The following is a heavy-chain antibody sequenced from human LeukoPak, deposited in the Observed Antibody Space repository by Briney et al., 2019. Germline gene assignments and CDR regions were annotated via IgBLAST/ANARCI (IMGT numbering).Heavy chain of an antibody. J-gene: IGHJ6*02. V-gene: IGHV1-2*02. CDR1: GYTFTGYY. D-gene: IGHD5-18*01. CDR3: ARDRTSYGGYYYGMDV. CDR2: INPNSGGT. Sequence: ASVNVSCKASGYTFTGYYMHWVRQAPGQGLEWMGWINPNSGGTNYAQKFQGRVTMTRDTSISTAYMELSRLRSDDTAVYYCARDRTSYGGYYYGMDVWGQGTTVTVSS.